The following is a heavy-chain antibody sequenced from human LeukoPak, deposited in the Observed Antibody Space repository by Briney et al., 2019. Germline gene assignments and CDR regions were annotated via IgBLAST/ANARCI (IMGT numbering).Heavy chain of an antibody. V-gene: IGHV4-34*01. D-gene: IGHD3-10*01. CDR2: INHSGST. J-gene: IGHJ4*02. Sequence: SETLSLTCAVYGGSFSGYYWSWIRQPPGKGLEWIGEINHSGSTNYNPPLKSRVTISVDTSKNQFSLKLSSVTAADTAVYYCASHNYGSGSIVDYWGQGTLVTVSS. CDR1: GGSFSGYY. CDR3: ASHNYGSGSIVDY.